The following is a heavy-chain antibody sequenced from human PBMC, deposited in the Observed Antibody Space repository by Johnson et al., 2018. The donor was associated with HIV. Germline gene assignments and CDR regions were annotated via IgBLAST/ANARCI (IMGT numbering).Heavy chain of an antibody. J-gene: IGHJ3*01. Sequence: VQLVESGGGVVQPGRSLRLSCAASGFTVSSNYMSWVRQAPGQGLEWVSIVYSGGNTYYTDSVTGRFTISRDNSKNTLYLQMNSLRAEDTAVYYCARVGASRFDAFHVWGQGTMVTVSS. V-gene: IGHV3-66*01. D-gene: IGHD3-16*01. CDR1: GFTVSSNY. CDR3: ARVGASRFDAFHV. CDR2: VYSGGNT.